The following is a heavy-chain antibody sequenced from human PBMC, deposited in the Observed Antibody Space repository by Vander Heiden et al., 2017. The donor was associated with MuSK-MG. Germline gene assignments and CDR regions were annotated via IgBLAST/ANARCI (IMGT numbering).Heavy chain of an antibody. CDR2: IFSSGIT. Sequence: QVQLQESGPGLVKPSETLSLTCSVSGGSINTYYWNWIRQPAGKGPEWIGRIFSSGITNYNPSHKSRVIMSVDTSKNQFSLKLSSMTAADTAVYYCARDPFESSFDYWGQGILVAVSS. J-gene: IGHJ4*02. CDR1: GGSINTYY. CDR3: ARDPFESSFDY. V-gene: IGHV4-4*07. D-gene: IGHD3-16*01.